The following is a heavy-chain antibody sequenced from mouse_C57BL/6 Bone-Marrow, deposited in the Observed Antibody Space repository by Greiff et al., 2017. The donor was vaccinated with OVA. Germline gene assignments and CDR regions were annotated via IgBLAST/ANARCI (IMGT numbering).Heavy chain of an antibody. Sequence: QVQLKQSGAELVRPGASVNLSCRASGYSFTDYYVNWVKQRPGQGLEWIATIYPGSGSPYYSENFKGKATLTVDKSSSTAYMELRSLTSEDSAVYYCARLRDGDAVAYWGQGTLVTVSA. CDR2: IYPGSGSP. CDR3: ARLRDGDAVAY. V-gene: IGHV1-76*01. CDR1: GYSFTDYY. D-gene: IGHD2-13*01. J-gene: IGHJ3*01.